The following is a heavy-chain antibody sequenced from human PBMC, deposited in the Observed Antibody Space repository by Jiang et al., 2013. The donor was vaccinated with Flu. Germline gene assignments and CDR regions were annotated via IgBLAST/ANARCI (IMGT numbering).Heavy chain of an antibody. CDR3: ARAPWDSGWYLDY. V-gene: IGHV4-59*01. Sequence: LLKPSETLSLTCTVSGGSINNYYWSWIRQPPGKGLEWIGYIHSSGATNYNPSLKSRVTISVDTSKNQFSLKLSSVTAADTAVYYCARAPWDSGWYLDYWGQGTLVTVSS. J-gene: IGHJ4*02. CDR2: IHSSGAT. D-gene: IGHD6-19*01. CDR1: GGSINNYY.